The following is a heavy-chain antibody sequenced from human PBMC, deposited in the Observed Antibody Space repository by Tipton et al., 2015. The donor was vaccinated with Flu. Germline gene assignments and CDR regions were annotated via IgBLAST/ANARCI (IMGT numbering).Heavy chain of an antibody. Sequence: SLRLSCAASGFTFSSYEMNWVRQAPGKGLEWLSYISSSGNTISYADSVRGRFTISRDNAKNSLYLQLNSLRAEDTAVYYCATIRFDWDRPPFDYWGQGILVTVSS. CDR3: ATIRFDWDRPPFDY. J-gene: IGHJ4*02. CDR1: GFTFSSYE. V-gene: IGHV3-48*03. CDR2: ISSSGNTI. D-gene: IGHD3-9*01.